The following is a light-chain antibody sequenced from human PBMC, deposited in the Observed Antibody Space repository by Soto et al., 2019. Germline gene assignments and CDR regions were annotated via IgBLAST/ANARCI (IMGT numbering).Light chain of an antibody. CDR1: QSISSY. J-gene: IGKJ4*01. CDR3: QQSYSTPFT. V-gene: IGKV1-39*01. Sequence: DIQMIQSPSSLSASVGDRVTITCRASQSISSYLNWYQQKPGKAPKLLIYAASSLQSGVPSRFSRSGSGTDFTLTISSLQPEDFATYYCQQSYSTPFTFGGGTKVEIK. CDR2: AAS.